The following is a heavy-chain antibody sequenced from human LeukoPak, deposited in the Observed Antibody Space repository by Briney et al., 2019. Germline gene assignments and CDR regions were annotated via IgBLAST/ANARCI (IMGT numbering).Heavy chain of an antibody. V-gene: IGHV4-39*07. CDR3: ATYDGHDLVDI. J-gene: IGHJ3*02. CDR1: GASISSGSNY. Sequence: PSETLSLTCSVSGASISSGSNYWGWIRQPPGKTLEWIGSIYSSGSTYFNSSLQIRVIIIMDTHKNHFSLTLSSVTAADTAVYYCATYDGHDLVDIWGQGTMVTVSS. D-gene: IGHD3/OR15-3a*01. CDR2: IYSSGST.